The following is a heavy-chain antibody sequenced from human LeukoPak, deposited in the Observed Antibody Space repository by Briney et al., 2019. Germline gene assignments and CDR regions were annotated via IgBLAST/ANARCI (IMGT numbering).Heavy chain of an antibody. CDR3: ARGDVGTWIQLWSFDY. CDR2: INPNSGGT. Sequence: ASVKVSCKASGYTFTGHYMHWVRQAPGQGLEWMGWINPNSGGTNYAQKFQGRVTMTRDTSISTAYMELSRLRSDDTAVYYCARGDVGTWIQLWSFDYWGQGTLVTVSS. D-gene: IGHD5-18*01. J-gene: IGHJ4*02. CDR1: GYTFTGHY. V-gene: IGHV1-2*02.